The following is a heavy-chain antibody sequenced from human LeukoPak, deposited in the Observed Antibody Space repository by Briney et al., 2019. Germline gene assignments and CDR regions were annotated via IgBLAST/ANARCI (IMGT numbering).Heavy chain of an antibody. J-gene: IGHJ4*02. CDR3: ARELRRGSFDY. CDR2: IYHSGST. CDR1: GYSISSGYY. D-gene: IGHD3-16*01. Sequence: SETLSLTCTVSGYSISSGYYWGWIRQPPGKGLEWIGSIYHSGSTYYNPSLKSRVTISVDTSKNQFSLKLSSVTAADTGVYYCARELRRGSFDYWGQGTLVTVSS. V-gene: IGHV4-38-2*02.